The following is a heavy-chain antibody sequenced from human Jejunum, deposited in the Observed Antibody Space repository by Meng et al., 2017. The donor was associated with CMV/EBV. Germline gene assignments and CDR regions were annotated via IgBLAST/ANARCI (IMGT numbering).Heavy chain of an antibody. CDR3: ARVGAFCSSSSCYNDPLLEY. CDR1: YS. Sequence: YSMNWVRQAPGKGLEWVSYISSGSHTVYYADSVKGRFTISRDNTKNSLYLQMNSLTSDDTAVYYCARVGAFCSSSSCYNDPLLEYWGQGTLVTVSS. D-gene: IGHD2-2*02. J-gene: IGHJ4*02. V-gene: IGHV3-48*04. CDR2: ISSGSHTV.